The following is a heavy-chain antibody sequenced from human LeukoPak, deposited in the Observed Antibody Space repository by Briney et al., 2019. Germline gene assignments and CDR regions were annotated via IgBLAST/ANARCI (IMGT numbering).Heavy chain of an antibody. D-gene: IGHD3-22*01. V-gene: IGHV3-21*04. J-gene: IGHJ4*02. CDR2: ISSSSSYI. CDR3: AKVRKDDDSSGYYDY. CDR1: GFTFSSYS. Sequence: GGSLRLSCAASGFTFSSYSMNWVRQAPGKGLEWVSSISSSSSYIYYADSVKGRFTISRDNSKNTLYLQMNSLRAEDTAVYYCAKVRKDDDSSGYYDYWGQGTLVTVSS.